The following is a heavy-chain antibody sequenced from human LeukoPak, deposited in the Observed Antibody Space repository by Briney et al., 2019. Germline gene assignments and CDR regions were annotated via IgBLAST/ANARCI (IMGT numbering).Heavy chain of an antibody. Sequence: GGSLRLSCAASGFAVSSNYMSWVRQAPGKGLEWVAVIYSGGSTNYADSVKGRFTISRDNSKNTLYLLMNSLRAEDTAVYYCAKDPYSSSPYWGQGTLVTVSS. CDR2: IYSGGST. CDR1: GFAVSSNY. D-gene: IGHD6-13*01. CDR3: AKDPYSSSPY. J-gene: IGHJ4*02. V-gene: IGHV3-66*01.